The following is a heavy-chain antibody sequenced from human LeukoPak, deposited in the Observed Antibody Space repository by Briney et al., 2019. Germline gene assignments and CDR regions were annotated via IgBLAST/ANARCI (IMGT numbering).Heavy chain of an antibody. CDR1: GFTFSGYS. J-gene: IGHJ4*02. V-gene: IGHV3-21*01. CDR2: ISSSSTYI. D-gene: IGHD5/OR15-5a*01. Sequence: GGSLRLSCAASGFTFSGYSMNWVRQAPGKGLEWVSSISSSSTYIYYADSVKGRFTISRDDAKNSLYLQMNSLRAEDTAVYYCARGVSTWVESWGQGTLVTVSS. CDR3: ARGVSTWVES.